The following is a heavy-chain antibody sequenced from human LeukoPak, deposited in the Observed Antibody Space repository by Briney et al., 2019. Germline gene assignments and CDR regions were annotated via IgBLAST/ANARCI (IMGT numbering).Heavy chain of an antibody. CDR2: INHSGST. CDR1: GGSISSYY. Sequence: SETLSLTCTVSGGSISSYYWSWIRQPPGKGLEWIGEINHSGSTNYNPSLKSRVTISVDTSKTQFSLKLSSVTAADTAVYYCARGLVQLWVYYFDYWGQGTLVTVSS. V-gene: IGHV4-34*01. D-gene: IGHD5-18*01. CDR3: ARGLVQLWVYYFDY. J-gene: IGHJ4*02.